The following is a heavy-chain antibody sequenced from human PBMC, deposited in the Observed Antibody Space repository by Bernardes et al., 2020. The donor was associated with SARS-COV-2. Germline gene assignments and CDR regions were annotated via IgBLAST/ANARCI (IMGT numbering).Heavy chain of an antibody. CDR3: AKDYYDILTGYYGGLLNYYYYGMDV. Sequence: GGSLRLSCAASGFTFSSYGMHWVRQAPGKGLEWVAVISYDGSNKYYADSVKGRFTISRDNSKNTLYLQMNSLRAEDTAVYYCAKDYYDILTGYYGGLLNYYYYGMDVWGQGTTVTVSS. D-gene: IGHD3-9*01. V-gene: IGHV3-30*18. CDR1: GFTFSSYG. CDR2: ISYDGSNK. J-gene: IGHJ6*02.